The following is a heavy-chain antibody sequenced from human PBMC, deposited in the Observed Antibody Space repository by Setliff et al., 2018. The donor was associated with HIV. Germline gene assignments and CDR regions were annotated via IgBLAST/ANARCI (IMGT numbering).Heavy chain of an antibody. CDR2: TIPVLSMS. CDR3: AREGGGVVTATRLGYYYMDV. J-gene: IGHJ6*03. V-gene: IGHV1-69*04. D-gene: IGHD2-21*02. CDR1: EDTFNSYT. Sequence: GASVKVSCKASEDTFNSYTIHWVRQTPGQGLEWMGRTIPVLSMSNFALKFQGRGSIFADKSTSTAYLGLNGLTPEDTAIYYCAREGGGVVTATRLGYYYMDVWGKGTTVTVSS.